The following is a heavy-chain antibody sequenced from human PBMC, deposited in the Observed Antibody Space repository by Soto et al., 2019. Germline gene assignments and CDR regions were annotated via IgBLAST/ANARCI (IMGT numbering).Heavy chain of an antibody. D-gene: IGHD3-10*01. CDR1: GGSISSYY. CDR2: IYYSGST. V-gene: IGHV4-59*08. CDR3: ARHGVVRGDRLDY. Sequence: PSETLSLTCTVSGGSISSYYWSWIRQPPGKGLEWIGYIYYSGSTNYNPSLKSRVTISVDTSKNQFSLKLSSVTAADTAVYYCARHGVVRGDRLDYWGQGTLVTVSS. J-gene: IGHJ4*02.